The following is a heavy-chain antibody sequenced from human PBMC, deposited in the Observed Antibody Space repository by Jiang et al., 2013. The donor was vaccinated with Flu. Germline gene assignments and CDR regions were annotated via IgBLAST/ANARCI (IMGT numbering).Heavy chain of an antibody. Sequence: SGAEVKKPGASVKVSCKASGYTFTSYSIHWVRQAPGQRLEWMGRINGGNGNTKYSQKFQGRATMVRDTSASTAYMELSSLTSEDTALYFCARAHCSRAGCDYYHYYMDLWGKGTTVTVSS. V-gene: IGHV1-3*01. CDR3: ARAHCSRAGCDYYHYYMDL. D-gene: IGHD2-2*01. J-gene: IGHJ6*03. CDR2: INGGNGNT. CDR1: GYTFTSYS.